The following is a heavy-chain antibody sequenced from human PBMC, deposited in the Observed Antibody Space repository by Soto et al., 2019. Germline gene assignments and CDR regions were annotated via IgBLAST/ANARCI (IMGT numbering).Heavy chain of an antibody. CDR1: GYTFTSYG. V-gene: IGHV1-18*01. Sequence: ASVKVSCKASGYTFTSYGISWVRQAPGQGLEWMGWISAYNGNTNYAQKLQGRVTMTTDTSTSTAYMELRSLRSDDTAVYYCARDFPAGYDFWSGYRAYYYYYGMDVWGQGTTVTVSS. D-gene: IGHD3-3*01. CDR2: ISAYNGNT. J-gene: IGHJ6*02. CDR3: ARDFPAGYDFWSGYRAYYYYYGMDV.